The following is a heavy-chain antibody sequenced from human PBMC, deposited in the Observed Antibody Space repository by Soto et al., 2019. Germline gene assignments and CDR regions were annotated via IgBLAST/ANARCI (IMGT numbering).Heavy chain of an antibody. CDR1: GYSFTSSW. CDR3: ASSSSSGYYNWFDP. V-gene: IGHV5-10-1*01. CDR2: IDPSDSYT. J-gene: IGHJ5*02. D-gene: IGHD6-19*01. Sequence: PGESLKIPCNGSGYSFTSSWISWVRQMPGKGLEWMGRIDPSDSYTNYSPSFQGHVTISADKSISTAYLQWSSLKASDTAMYYCASSSSSGYYNWFDPWGQGTLVTVSS.